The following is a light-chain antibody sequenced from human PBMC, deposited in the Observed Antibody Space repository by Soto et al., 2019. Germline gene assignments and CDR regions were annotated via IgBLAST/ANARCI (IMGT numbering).Light chain of an antibody. Sequence: QSALTQPPSVSGSPGQSVAISSTGTSSDVGSYNRVSWYQQPPGAAPKLMIYEVSNRPSGVPDRFSGSKSGNTASLTISGLQAEDEADYYCNSYTGSSTYVFGTGTKLTVL. CDR2: EVS. CDR1: SSDVGSYNR. V-gene: IGLV2-18*02. CDR3: NSYTGSSTYV. J-gene: IGLJ1*01.